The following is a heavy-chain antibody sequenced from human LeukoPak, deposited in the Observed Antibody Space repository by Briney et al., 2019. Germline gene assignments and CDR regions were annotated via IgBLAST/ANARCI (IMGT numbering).Heavy chain of an antibody. CDR3: ARVATIGYREYFDY. CDR2: ISSSSSYT. CDR1: GFTVSSNY. D-gene: IGHD5-12*01. J-gene: IGHJ4*02. Sequence: GGSLRLSCAASGFTVSSNYMSWVRQAPGKGLEWVSYISSSSSYTNYADSVKGRFTISRDNAKNSLYLQMNSLRAEDTAVYYCARVATIGYREYFDYWGQGTLVTVSS. V-gene: IGHV3-11*05.